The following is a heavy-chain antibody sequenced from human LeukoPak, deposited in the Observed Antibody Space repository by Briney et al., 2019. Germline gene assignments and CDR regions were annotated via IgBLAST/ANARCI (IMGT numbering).Heavy chain of an antibody. CDR1: GFTFSDYY. CDR3: ARGGAHGMDV. Sequence: GGSLRPSCAVSGFTFSDYYMTGIRQAPGKGREWVSSTSGVARDIYYAASVKGRFTISRDNAKKSVYLQMNSLRAEDTAVYYCARGGAHGMDVWGLGTTVTVSS. D-gene: IGHD1-26*01. J-gene: IGHJ6*02. CDR2: TSGVARDI. V-gene: IGHV3-11*01.